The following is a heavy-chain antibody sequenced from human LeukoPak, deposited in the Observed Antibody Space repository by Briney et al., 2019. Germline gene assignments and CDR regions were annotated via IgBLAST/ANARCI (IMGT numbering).Heavy chain of an antibody. V-gene: IGHV1-2*02. CDR2: INPNSGGT. CDR1: GYTFTGYY. J-gene: IGHJ6*03. Sequence: ASVKVSCKASGYTFTGYYMHWVRQAPGQGLEWMGWINPNSGGTNYAQKFQGRVTMTRDTSISTAYMELSRLRSDDTAVYYCARDASQEIFGVVIDIYYMDVWGKGTTVTVSS. CDR3: ARDASQEIFGVVIDIYYMDV. D-gene: IGHD3-3*01.